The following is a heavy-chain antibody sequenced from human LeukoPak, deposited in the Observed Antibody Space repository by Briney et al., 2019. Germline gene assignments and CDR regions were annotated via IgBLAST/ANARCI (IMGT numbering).Heavy chain of an antibody. Sequence: ASVKVSCKASGYSFTNYGISWVRQAPGQGLEWMGWINPNSGGTNYAQKFQGRVTMTRDTSISTAYMELSRLRSDDTAVYYCARAGAAGTSFRYWGQGTLVTVSS. CDR1: GYSFTNYG. CDR2: INPNSGGT. D-gene: IGHD6-13*01. J-gene: IGHJ4*02. V-gene: IGHV1-2*02. CDR3: ARAGAAGTSFRY.